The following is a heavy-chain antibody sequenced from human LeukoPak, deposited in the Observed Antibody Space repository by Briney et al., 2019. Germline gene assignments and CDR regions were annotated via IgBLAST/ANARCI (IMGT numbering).Heavy chain of an antibody. J-gene: IGHJ4*02. V-gene: IGHV3-21*01. Sequence: GGSLRLSCAASGFTFSSYRMNWVRQAPGEGLEWVSSISSSSSYIYYADSVKGRFTISRDNAKNSLYLQMNSLRAQDTAVYYCRGIYYGSGSFDYWGQGTLVTVSS. D-gene: IGHD3-10*01. CDR1: GFTFSSYR. CDR2: ISSSSSYI. CDR3: RGIYYGSGSFDY.